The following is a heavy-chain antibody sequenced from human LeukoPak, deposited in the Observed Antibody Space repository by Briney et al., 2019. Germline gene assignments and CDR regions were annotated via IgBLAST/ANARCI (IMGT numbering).Heavy chain of an antibody. V-gene: IGHV1-2*02. CDR1: GYTFTGYY. CDR3: ARDQPDIVVGGTDDP. CDR2: INPNSGGT. D-gene: IGHD2-15*01. J-gene: IGHJ5*02. Sequence: ASVKVSCKASGYTFTGYYMHWVRQAPGQGLEWMGWINPNSGGTNYAQKFQGRVTMTRDTSISTAYIELRRLRSDDTAVYYCARDQPDIVVGGTDDPWGQGTLVTVSS.